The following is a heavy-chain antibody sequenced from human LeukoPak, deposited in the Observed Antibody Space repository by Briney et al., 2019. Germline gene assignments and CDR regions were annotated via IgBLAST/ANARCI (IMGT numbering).Heavy chain of an antibody. CDR3: AREEASTYGFQY. CDR2: TYYRSQWYN. V-gene: IGHV6-1*01. D-gene: IGHD3-10*01. J-gene: IGHJ4*02. Sequence: SQTLSLTCAIFGDSVSSNSGAWNWIRQSPSRGLEWLGRTYYRSQWYNDYAFSVKGRIAINADTSKNHFSLQLNSVTPEDTAVYHCAREEASTYGFQYWGQGTLVTVSS. CDR1: GDSVSSNSGA.